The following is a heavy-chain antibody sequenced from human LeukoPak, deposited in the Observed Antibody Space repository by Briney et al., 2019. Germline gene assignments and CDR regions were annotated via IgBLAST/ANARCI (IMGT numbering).Heavy chain of an antibody. J-gene: IGHJ4*02. CDR3: ARALYCSSTSCLNDY. D-gene: IGHD2-2*01. CDR1: GFTFSSYS. CDR2: ISSSSSYI. V-gene: IGHV3-21*01. Sequence: GGSLRLSCAASGFTFSSYSMNWVRQAPGKGLEWVSSISSSSSYIYYADSVKGRFTISRDNAKNSLYLQMNSLRAEETAVYYCARALYCSSTSCLNDYWGQGTLVTVSS.